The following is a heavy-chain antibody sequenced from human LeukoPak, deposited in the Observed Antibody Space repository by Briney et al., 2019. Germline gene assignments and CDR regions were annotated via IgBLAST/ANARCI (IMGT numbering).Heavy chain of an antibody. CDR2: IRYDGSNK. D-gene: IGHD2-15*01. CDR1: GFTFSSYG. V-gene: IGHV3-30*02. CDR3: AKFVVAAAETFDY. J-gene: IGHJ4*02. Sequence: PGGSLRLSCAASGFTFSSYGMHWVRQAPGKGLEWVAFIRYDGSNKYYADSVKGRFTISRDNSKNTLYLQMNSLRAEDTAVYYCAKFVVAAAETFDYWGQGTLVTVSS.